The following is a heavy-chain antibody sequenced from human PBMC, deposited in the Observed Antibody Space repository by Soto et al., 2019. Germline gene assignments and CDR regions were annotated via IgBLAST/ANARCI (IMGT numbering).Heavy chain of an antibody. CDR3: ARGSSYSGYCRGGSCYTYDF. J-gene: IGHJ4*02. CDR2: IHYSGST. D-gene: IGHD2-15*01. V-gene: IGHV4-59*01. CDR1: GGSISSYY. Sequence: PSETLSLTCTVSGGSISSYYWSWIRQPPGKGLEWIGYIHYSGSTNYNPSLKSRVTISVDTSKNQFSLKLSSVTAADTAVYYCARGSSYSGYCRGGSCYTYDFWGQGTLVTVSS.